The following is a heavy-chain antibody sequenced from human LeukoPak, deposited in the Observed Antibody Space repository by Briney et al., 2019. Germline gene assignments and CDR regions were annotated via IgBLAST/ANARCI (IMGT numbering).Heavy chain of an antibody. Sequence: ASVKVSCKASGYTFTSYGISWVRQAPGQGLEWMGWISAYNGNTNYAQKLQGRVTMTTDTSTSTAYMELRSLRSDDTAVYYCARANFPYYYDSNGLNAFNIWGQGTTVTVSS. J-gene: IGHJ3*02. CDR1: GYTFTSYG. CDR3: ARANFPYYYDSNGLNAFNI. V-gene: IGHV1-18*01. D-gene: IGHD3-22*01. CDR2: ISAYNGNT.